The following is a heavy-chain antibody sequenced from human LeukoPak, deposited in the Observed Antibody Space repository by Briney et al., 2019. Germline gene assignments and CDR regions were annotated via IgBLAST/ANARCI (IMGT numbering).Heavy chain of an antibody. D-gene: IGHD3-10*01. Sequence: TGGSLRLSCVASGFTFSSYWMSWVRQAPGKGLEWVANIKKDGSEKYYVDSVKGRFTISRDNAKNSLSLQMNSLRVEDTAVYYCARDHGSGSYWEGFDPWGQGTLVTVSS. J-gene: IGHJ5*02. CDR2: IKKDGSEK. CDR3: ARDHGSGSYWEGFDP. CDR1: GFTFSSYW. V-gene: IGHV3-7*01.